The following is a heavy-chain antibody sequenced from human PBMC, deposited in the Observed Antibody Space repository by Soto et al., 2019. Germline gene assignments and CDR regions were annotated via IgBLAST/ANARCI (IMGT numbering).Heavy chain of an antibody. V-gene: IGHV5-51*01. CDR3: ARRAIVLYGMDV. Sequence: EALKISCKGSGYSFTSYCIGWVRLMPGKGLEWMGIIYPGDSDTRYSPSLQGQVTISADKSISTAYRQWSSLKASDTAMYYCARRAIVLYGMDVWGQGTRVTVSS. D-gene: IGHD1-26*01. CDR2: IYPGDSDT. CDR1: GYSFTSYC. J-gene: IGHJ6*02.